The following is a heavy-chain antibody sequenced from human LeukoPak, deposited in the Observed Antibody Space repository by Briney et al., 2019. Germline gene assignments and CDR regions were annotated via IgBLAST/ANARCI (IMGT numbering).Heavy chain of an antibody. CDR1: GSRFTSYW. Sequence: GESLKISCKGSGSRFTSYWIGGVRQLPGKGLEGMGIIYPGDSDTRYSPSFQGQVTISADKSISTAYLQWRSLKASDTAMYYCARRSSIAAPSVYWGQGTLVTVSS. CDR2: IYPGDSDT. CDR3: ARRSSIAAPSVY. J-gene: IGHJ4*02. V-gene: IGHV5-51*01. D-gene: IGHD6-6*01.